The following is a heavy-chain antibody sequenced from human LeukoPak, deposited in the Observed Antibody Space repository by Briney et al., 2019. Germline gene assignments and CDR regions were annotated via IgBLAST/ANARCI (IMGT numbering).Heavy chain of an antibody. J-gene: IGHJ3*02. CDR1: GYTFTSYG. V-gene: IGHV1-18*01. CDR3: ARDRRPSYYGSGSYYIGPEGAFDI. D-gene: IGHD3-10*01. Sequence: GASVKVSCKASGYTFTSYGISWVGQAPGQGLEWMDWISAYNGNTNNAQKLQGRVTMTTDTSTSTAYMELRSLRSDDTAVYYCARDRRPSYYGSGSYYIGPEGAFDIWGQGTMVTVSS. CDR2: ISAYNGNT.